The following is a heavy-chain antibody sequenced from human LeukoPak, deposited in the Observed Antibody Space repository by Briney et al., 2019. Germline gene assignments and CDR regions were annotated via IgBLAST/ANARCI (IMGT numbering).Heavy chain of an antibody. CDR1: GYTFTGYY. CDR3: ARDTPLYGSGYYNGEGFDY. D-gene: IGHD3-22*01. CDR2: INPSGGST. V-gene: IGHV1-46*01. Sequence: ASVKVSCKASGYTFTGYYMHWVRQAPGQGLEWMGIINPSGGSTSYAQKFQGRVTMTRDTSTSTVYMELSSLRSEDTAVYYCARDTPLYGSGYYNGEGFDYWGQGTLVTVSS. J-gene: IGHJ4*02.